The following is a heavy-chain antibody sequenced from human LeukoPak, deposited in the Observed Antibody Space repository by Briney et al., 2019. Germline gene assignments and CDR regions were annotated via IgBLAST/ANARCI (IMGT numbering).Heavy chain of an antibody. CDR2: VYNGDT. CDR3: STAPAWDLLYYN. J-gene: IGHJ4*02. CDR1: GFMLSSDY. Sequence: GGSLRLSCAASGFMLSSDYMSWVRQAPRKGLEWVSFVYNGDTYYADSAKGRFTISSDNSKNTLYLQMDNLRAEDTAVYYCSTAPAWDLLYYNWGQGTLVTVSS. V-gene: IGHV3-53*01. D-gene: IGHD1-26*01.